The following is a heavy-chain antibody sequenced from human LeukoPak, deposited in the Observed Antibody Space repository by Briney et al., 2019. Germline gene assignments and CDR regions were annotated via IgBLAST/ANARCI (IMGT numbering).Heavy chain of an antibody. V-gene: IGHV3-66*01. Sequence: GGSLRLSCAASGFTVSNYWMHWVHQAPGKGLEWVSVVYSGGSTYYADSVKGRFTISRDNSKNTIYLQMNSLRAEDTAVYYCARGAYDSSSSGYFDYWGQGTLVTVSS. D-gene: IGHD3-22*01. J-gene: IGHJ4*02. CDR1: GFTVSNYW. CDR3: ARGAYDSSSSGYFDY. CDR2: VYSGGST.